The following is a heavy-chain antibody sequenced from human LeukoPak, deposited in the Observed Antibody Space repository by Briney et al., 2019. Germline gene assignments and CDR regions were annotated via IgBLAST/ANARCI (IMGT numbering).Heavy chain of an antibody. Sequence: PGRSLRLSCAASGFTFSSYGMHWVRQAPGKGLEWVAVMSYDGSNKYYADSVKGRFTISRDNSKNTLYLQMNSLRAEDTAVYYCAKDLNRGRWLLLFDYWGQGTLVTVSS. V-gene: IGHV3-30*18. CDR3: AKDLNRGRWLLLFDY. CDR2: MSYDGSNK. D-gene: IGHD5-24*01. CDR1: GFTFSSYG. J-gene: IGHJ4*02.